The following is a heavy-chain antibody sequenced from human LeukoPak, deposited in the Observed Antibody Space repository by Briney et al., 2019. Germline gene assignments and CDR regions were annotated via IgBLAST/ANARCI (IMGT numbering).Heavy chain of an antibody. CDR3: ARGSDSSGFPYFFDY. CDR1: GGSFSGFH. V-gene: IGHV4-34*01. J-gene: IGHJ4*02. Sequence: SETLSLTCTVYGGSFSGFHWTWIRQTTGKGLEWIGEINYTGSTNYNPSLKSRVTISIDTSKNQFSLKLKSVTAADTAVYYCARGSDSSGFPYFFDYWGQGTLVTVSS. D-gene: IGHD3-22*01. CDR2: INYTGST.